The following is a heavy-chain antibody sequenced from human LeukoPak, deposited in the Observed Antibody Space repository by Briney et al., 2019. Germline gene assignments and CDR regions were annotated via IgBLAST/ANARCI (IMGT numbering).Heavy chain of an antibody. D-gene: IGHD1-26*01. CDR1: GASISSGSNS. Sequence: SETLSLTCTVSGASISSGSNSWGWIRQPAGKGLEWIGRINTSGTTNYNPSLKSRVTMSIDTSKNQFSLKLSSVTAADTAVYYCARGVGAYYMDVWGKGTTVTISS. CDR3: ARGVGAYYMDV. CDR2: INTSGTT. J-gene: IGHJ6*03. V-gene: IGHV4-61*02.